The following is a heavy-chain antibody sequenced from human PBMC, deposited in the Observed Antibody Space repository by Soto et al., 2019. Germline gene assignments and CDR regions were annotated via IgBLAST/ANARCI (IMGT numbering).Heavy chain of an antibody. CDR3: ARSSQKQWLPYWYFDL. CDR2: ISSSSSTI. J-gene: IGHJ2*01. D-gene: IGHD6-19*01. Sequence: GGSLRLSCAASGFTFSSYSMNWVRQAPGKGLEWVSYISSSSSTIYYADSVKGRFTISRDNAKNSLYLQMNSLRAEDTAVYYCARSSQKQWLPYWYFDLWGRGTLVTVSS. CDR1: GFTFSSYS. V-gene: IGHV3-48*01.